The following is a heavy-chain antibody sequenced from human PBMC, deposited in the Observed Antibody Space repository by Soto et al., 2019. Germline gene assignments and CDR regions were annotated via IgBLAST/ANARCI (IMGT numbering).Heavy chain of an antibody. CDR3: AKSRSVEDAFDI. CDR1: GFTFNKYA. V-gene: IGHV3-23*01. CDR2: IRGRGGDT. J-gene: IGHJ3*02. Sequence: GGSLRLSCAASGFTFNKYAMSWVRQAPGKGLEWVSAIRGRGGDTYYADSVKGRFTISRDNSKNTLDLQMNSLRAEDTAIYYCAKSRSVEDAFDIWGQGTMVTVSS.